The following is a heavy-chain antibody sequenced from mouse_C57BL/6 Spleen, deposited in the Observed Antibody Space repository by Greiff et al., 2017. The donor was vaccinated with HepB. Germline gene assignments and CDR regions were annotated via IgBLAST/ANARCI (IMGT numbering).Heavy chain of an antibody. CDR1: GFTFTDYY. Sequence: EVKVVESGGGLVQPGGSLSLSCAASGFTFTDYYMSWVRQPPGKALEWLGFIRNKANGYTTEYSASVKGRFTISRDNSQSILYLQMNALRAEDSATYYCARYLGSSYWYFDVWGTGTTVTVSS. V-gene: IGHV7-3*01. CDR2: IRNKANGYTT. D-gene: IGHD1-1*01. CDR3: ARYLGSSYWYFDV. J-gene: IGHJ1*03.